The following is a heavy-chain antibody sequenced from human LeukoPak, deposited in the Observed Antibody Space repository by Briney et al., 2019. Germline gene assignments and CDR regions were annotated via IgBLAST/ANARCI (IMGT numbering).Heavy chain of an antibody. CDR2: ISWNSISI. D-gene: IGHD5-12*01. J-gene: IGHJ4*02. V-gene: IGHV3-9*01. Sequence: GGSLRLSCAASGFTFDDYAMHWVRQAPGKGLEWVSGISWNSISIGYADSVKGRFTISRDNAKNSLYLQMNSLRAEDTASYYCAKNIHSGYDYIDYWGQGTLVTVSS. CDR3: AKNIHSGYDYIDY. CDR1: GFTFDDYA.